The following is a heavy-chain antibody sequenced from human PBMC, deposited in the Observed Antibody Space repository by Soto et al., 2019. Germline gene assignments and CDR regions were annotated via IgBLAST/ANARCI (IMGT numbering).Heavy chain of an antibody. CDR3: ARAQPVLLWFGELLYHFDY. Sequence: SETLSLTCAVSGYSISSGYYWGWIRQPPGKGLEWIGSIYHSGSTYYNPSLKSRVTISVDTSKNQFSLKLSSVTAADTAVYYCARAQPVLLWFGELLYHFDYWGQGTLVTVSS. V-gene: IGHV4-38-2*01. J-gene: IGHJ4*02. CDR2: IYHSGST. D-gene: IGHD3-10*01. CDR1: GYSISSGYY.